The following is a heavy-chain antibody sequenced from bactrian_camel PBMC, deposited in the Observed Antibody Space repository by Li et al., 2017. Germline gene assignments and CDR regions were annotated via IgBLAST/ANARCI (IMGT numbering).Heavy chain of an antibody. Sequence: DVQLVESGGGSVQAGGSLRLSCAVSGYNSRHAYMGWFRQAPDKEREWVALTSIGGGASKYSDSVKGRFTISKDNAKNTLYLQMNSLVPEDTAMYYCAAEIGPCFSIKADFPYWGQGTQVTVS. J-gene: IGHJ6*01. CDR2: TSIGGGAS. V-gene: IGHV3S31*01. CDR1: GYNSRHAY. D-gene: IGHD1*01. CDR3: AAEIGPCFSIKADFPY.